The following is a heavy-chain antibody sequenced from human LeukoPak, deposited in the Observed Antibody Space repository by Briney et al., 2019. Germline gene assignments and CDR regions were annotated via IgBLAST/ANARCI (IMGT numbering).Heavy chain of an antibody. V-gene: IGHV3-30*18. CDR3: AKNRGTYYDSSGPFDY. J-gene: IGHJ4*02. D-gene: IGHD3-22*01. CDR2: ISYDGSNK. CDR1: GFTFSSYG. Sequence: QSGGSLRLSCAASGFTFSSYGMHWVRQAPGKGLEWVAVISYDGSNKYCADSVKGRFTISRDNSKNTLYLQMNSLRAEDTAVYYCAKNRGTYYDSSGPFDYWGQGTLVTVSS.